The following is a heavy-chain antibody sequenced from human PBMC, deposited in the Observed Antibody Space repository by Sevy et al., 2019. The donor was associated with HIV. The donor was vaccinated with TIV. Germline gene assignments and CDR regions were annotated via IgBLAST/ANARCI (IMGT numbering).Heavy chain of an antibody. Sequence: GGSLRLSCAASGFTFNFHGMHWVRQAPGKGLEWVAFIWHDGSYKYYADSVKGRFTISRDNTKSTLYLQMNSLRAEDTAVYYCAKTFAIFGVLMSPDFDPWGQGTLVTVSS. D-gene: IGHD3-3*01. CDR2: IWHDGSYK. V-gene: IGHV3-30*02. CDR3: AKTFAIFGVLMSPDFDP. J-gene: IGHJ5*02. CDR1: GFTFNFHG.